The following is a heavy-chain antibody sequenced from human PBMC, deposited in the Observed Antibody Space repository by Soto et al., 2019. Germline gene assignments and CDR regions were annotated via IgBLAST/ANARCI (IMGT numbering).Heavy chain of an antibody. CDR2: IIPMFGTA. V-gene: IGHV1-69*12. CDR1: GGTFSTYA. J-gene: IGHJ4*02. Sequence: QVQLVQSGAEVKKPESSVKVSCKAPGGTFSTYAISWVRQAPGQGLEWMGGIIPMFGTANYAQRFQDRVTITADESTNTVYMELSSLRSEDTAVYCCARGRQLWLRRINNGYSGWGQGTLVTVSS. CDR3: ARGRQLWLRRINNGYSG. D-gene: IGHD5-12*01.